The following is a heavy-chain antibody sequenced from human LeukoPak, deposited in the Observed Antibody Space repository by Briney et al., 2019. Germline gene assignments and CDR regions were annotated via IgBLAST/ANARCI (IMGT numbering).Heavy chain of an antibody. J-gene: IGHJ6*02. CDR3: ARDLDGDDILTGQDYYGMDV. D-gene: IGHD3-9*01. CDR2: ISSSSSTI. Sequence: GGSLRLSCAASGFTFSSYSMNWVRQAPGKGLEWVSYISSSSSTIYYADSVKGRFTISGDNAKNSLYLQMNSLRDEDTAVYYCARDLDGDDILTGQDYYGMDVWGQGTTVTVSS. V-gene: IGHV3-48*02. CDR1: GFTFSSYS.